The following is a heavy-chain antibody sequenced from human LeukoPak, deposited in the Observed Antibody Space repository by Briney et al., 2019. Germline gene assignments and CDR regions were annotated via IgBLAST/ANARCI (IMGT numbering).Heavy chain of an antibody. CDR2: ISSSSSYI. Sequence: PGGSLRLSCAASGFTFSSYSMNWVRQAPGKGLEWASSISSSSSYIYYADSVKGRFTISRDNAKNSLYLQMNSLRAEDTAVYYCARGRGYSYGPPDYWGQGTLVTVSS. V-gene: IGHV3-21*01. CDR3: ARGRGYSYGPPDY. D-gene: IGHD5-18*01. J-gene: IGHJ4*02. CDR1: GFTFSSYS.